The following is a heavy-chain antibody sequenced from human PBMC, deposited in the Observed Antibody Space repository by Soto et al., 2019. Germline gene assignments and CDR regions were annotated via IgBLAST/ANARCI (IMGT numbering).Heavy chain of an antibody. Sequence: GGSLRLSXAASGFTFSSYAMSWVRQAPGKGLEWVSAISGSGGSTYYADSVKGRFTIARDNSKNTLYLQMNSLRAEDTAVYYCPNIYYYYDSSGYYYEDSWGQGTLVTVSS. D-gene: IGHD3-22*01. J-gene: IGHJ4*02. V-gene: IGHV3-23*01. CDR1: GFTFSSYA. CDR3: PNIYYYYDSSGYYYEDS. CDR2: ISGSGGST.